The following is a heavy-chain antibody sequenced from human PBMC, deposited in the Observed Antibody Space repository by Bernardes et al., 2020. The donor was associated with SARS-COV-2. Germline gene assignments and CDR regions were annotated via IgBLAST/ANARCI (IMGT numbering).Heavy chain of an antibody. V-gene: IGHV2-26*01. CDR2: LFSNAEK. CDR1: GFSLSNARMG. D-gene: IGHD3-10*01. CDR3: ARIRLLGFGDYYYGMDV. Sequence: SGPTLLKPTETLTLTCTVSGFSLSNARMGVSWTRQPPGKALEWLAHLFSNAEKSYSTSLKSSHTISNDTSKSQVVLTMTNMDPVDTATYYCARIRLLGFGDYYYGMDVWGQGTTVTISS. J-gene: IGHJ6*02.